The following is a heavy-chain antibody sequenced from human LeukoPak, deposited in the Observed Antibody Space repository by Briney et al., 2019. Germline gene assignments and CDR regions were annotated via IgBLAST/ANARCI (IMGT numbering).Heavy chain of an antibody. CDR2: ISRDGVTK. CDR1: GFSLTHDA. V-gene: IGHV3-30*03. D-gene: IGHD5-24*01. Sequence: SGGSLRLSCAASGFSLTHDAIHWVRQAPGKGLEWVAVISRDGVTKYYRDSVKGRFTISRDNAKNSLYLQMNSLRAEDTAIYYCTRVGYIDEGIDYWGQGTLVTVSS. J-gene: IGHJ4*02. CDR3: TRVGYIDEGIDY.